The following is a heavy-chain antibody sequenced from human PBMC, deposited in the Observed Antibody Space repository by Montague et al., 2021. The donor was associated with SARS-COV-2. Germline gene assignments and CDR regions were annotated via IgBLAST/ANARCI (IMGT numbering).Heavy chain of an antibody. J-gene: IGHJ6*03. Sequence: SETLSLTCAVHGVSFSTYSWNWIRQPPGKGLGWIGEIHHGGSTNYNPSLKSRVTISADTSKNQFSLKLTSVAAADTAVYYCARLGEGVVPPLILGGGPYYSYYYMDVGGKDTAVPISS. CDR2: IHHGGST. CDR3: ARLGEGVVPPLILGGGPYYSYYYMDV. D-gene: IGHD2-15*01. V-gene: IGHV4-34*01. CDR1: GVSFSTYS.